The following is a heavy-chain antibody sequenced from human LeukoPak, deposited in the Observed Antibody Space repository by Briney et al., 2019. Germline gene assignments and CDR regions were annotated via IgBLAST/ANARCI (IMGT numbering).Heavy chain of an antibody. J-gene: IGHJ4*02. D-gene: IGHD6-13*01. CDR2: ISGSGGST. V-gene: IGHV3-23*01. CDR3: AKASSSSWYVLGN. Sequence: GGSLRLSCAASDFTFSNYVMSWVRQAPGKGPEWVSTISGSGGSTYYADSVKGRFTISRDNSKNTLYLQMNSLRAEDTAVYYCAKASSSSWYVLGNWGQGTLVTVSS. CDR1: DFTFSNYV.